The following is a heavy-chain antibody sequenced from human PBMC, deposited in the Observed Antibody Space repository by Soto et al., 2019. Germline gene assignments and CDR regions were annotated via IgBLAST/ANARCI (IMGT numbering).Heavy chain of an antibody. D-gene: IGHD3-3*01. CDR3: ARGERYYDFWSGSPTWYYGMDV. CDR2: ISSSGSTI. Sequence: PGGSLRLSCAASGFTFSSYEMNWVRQAPGKGLEWVSYISSSGSTIHYAGSVKGRFTISRDNAKNSLYLQMNSLRAEDTAVYYCARGERYYDFWSGSPTWYYGMDVWGQGTTVTVS. J-gene: IGHJ6*02. V-gene: IGHV3-48*03. CDR1: GFTFSSYE.